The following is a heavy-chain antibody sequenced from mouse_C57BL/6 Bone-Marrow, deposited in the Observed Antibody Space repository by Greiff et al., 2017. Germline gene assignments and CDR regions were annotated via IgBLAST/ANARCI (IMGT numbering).Heavy chain of an antibody. Sequence: VQLQQSGAELVRPGTSVKMSCKASGYTFTNYWIGWAKQRPGHGLEWIGDIYPGGGYTNYNEKFKGKATLTADKSSSTAYMQFSSLTSEDAAIYYWARRYGSSFDYWGQGTTLTVAS. CDR1: GYTFTNYW. J-gene: IGHJ2*01. CDR2: IYPGGGYT. D-gene: IGHD1-1*01. CDR3: ARRYGSSFDY. V-gene: IGHV1-63*01.